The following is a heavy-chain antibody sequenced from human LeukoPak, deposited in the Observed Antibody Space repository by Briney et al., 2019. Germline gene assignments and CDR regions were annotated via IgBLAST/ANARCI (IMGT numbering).Heavy chain of an antibody. CDR3: ARVPYSRPLYYYYYMDV. CDR2: ISAYNGNT. V-gene: IGHV1-18*01. D-gene: IGHD6-13*01. CDR1: GYTFTSYG. Sequence: ASVKVSCKASGYTFTSYGISWVRQAPGQGLEWMGWISAYNGNTNYAQKLQGRVTMTTDTSTSTAYMELRSLRSDDTAVYYCARVPYSRPLYYYYYMDVWGKGTTVTVSS. J-gene: IGHJ6*03.